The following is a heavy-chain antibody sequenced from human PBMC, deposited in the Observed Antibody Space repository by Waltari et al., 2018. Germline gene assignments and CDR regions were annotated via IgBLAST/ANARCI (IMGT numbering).Heavy chain of an antibody. J-gene: IGHJ4*02. D-gene: IGHD6-6*01. Sequence: MSWVRQAPGKGLEWVSLIYSTGGTSYADSVKGRFTISRDNSKNTLYLQMNSLRVEDTAVYYCATRMVLAARNWGQGTLVTVSS. V-gene: IGHV3-53*01. CDR3: ATRMVLAARN. CDR2: IYSTGGT.